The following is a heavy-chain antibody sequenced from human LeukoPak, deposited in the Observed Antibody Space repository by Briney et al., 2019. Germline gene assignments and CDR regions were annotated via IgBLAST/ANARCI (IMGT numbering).Heavy chain of an antibody. V-gene: IGHV3-30-3*01. CDR2: ISYDGSNK. CDR3: ARDKLVATMDFDY. CDR1: GFTFSSYA. J-gene: IGHJ4*02. D-gene: IGHD5-12*01. Sequence: GGSLRLSCAASGFTFSSYAMHWVRQAPGKGLEWVAVISYDGSNKYYADSVKGRFTISRDNSENTLYLQMNSLRAEDTAVYYCARDKLVATMDFDYWGQGTLVTVSS.